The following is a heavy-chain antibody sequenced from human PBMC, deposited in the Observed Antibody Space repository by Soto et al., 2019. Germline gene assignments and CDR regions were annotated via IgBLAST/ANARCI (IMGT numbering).Heavy chain of an antibody. Sequence: QPGGSLRLSCTTSGFTFGDYAMSWFRQAPGKGLEWVGVVRSKAYGGTTDYAASVKGRFDISRDDSKSIAYLQMNSVTTEDTAVYFCARYTYTSRYSYYGMDVWGPGTTVTVSS. V-gene: IGHV3-49*03. CDR1: GFTFGDYA. CDR3: ARYTYTSRYSYYGMDV. J-gene: IGHJ6*02. D-gene: IGHD6-13*01. CDR2: VRSKAYGGTT.